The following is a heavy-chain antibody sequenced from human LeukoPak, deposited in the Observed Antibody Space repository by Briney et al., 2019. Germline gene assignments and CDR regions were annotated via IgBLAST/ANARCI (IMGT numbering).Heavy chain of an antibody. D-gene: IGHD6-19*01. CDR3: ARGGGYSSGWYLLMEGYYYMDV. J-gene: IGHJ6*03. CDR2: TYYRSKWYN. CDR1: GDSVSSNSAA. V-gene: IGHV6-1*01. Sequence: SQTLSLTCAISGDSVSSNSAAWNGIRQSPSRGLEWLGRTYYRSKWYNDYAVSVKSRITINPDTSKNQFSLQLNSVTPEDTAVYYCARGGGYSSGWYLLMEGYYYMDVWGKGTTVTVSS.